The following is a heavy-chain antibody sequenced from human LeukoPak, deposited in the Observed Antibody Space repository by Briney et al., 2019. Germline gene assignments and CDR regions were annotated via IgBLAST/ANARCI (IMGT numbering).Heavy chain of an antibody. V-gene: IGHV3-30*19. CDR1: GFTFSTCG. J-gene: IGHJ4*02. Sequence: GGSLRLSCSASGFTFSTCGMHWVRQAPGKGLEWVAAISSEGNNKDYADSVKGRFTISRDNSKNTLYLQLNSLRAEDTAVYYCARDLGGYCSSSSCPSDYWGQGTLVSVSS. CDR2: ISSEGNNK. CDR3: ARDLGGYCSSSSCPSDY. D-gene: IGHD2-2*03.